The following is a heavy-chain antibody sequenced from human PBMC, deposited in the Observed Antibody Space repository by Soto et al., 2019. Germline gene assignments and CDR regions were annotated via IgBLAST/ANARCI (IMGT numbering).Heavy chain of an antibody. CDR1: GFTFSSYA. J-gene: IGHJ3*02. CDR3: AKALYYYDSSGYYFDAFDI. V-gene: IGHV3-23*01. D-gene: IGHD3-22*01. CDR2: ISGSGGST. Sequence: GGSLRLSCAASGFTFSSYAMSWVRQAPGKGLDCVSVISGSGGSTYYADSVKGRFTISRDNSKNTLYLQMNSLRAEDTAVYYCAKALYYYDSSGYYFDAFDIWGQGTMVTVSS.